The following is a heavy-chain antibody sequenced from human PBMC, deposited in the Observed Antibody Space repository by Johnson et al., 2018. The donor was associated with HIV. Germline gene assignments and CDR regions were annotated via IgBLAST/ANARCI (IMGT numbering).Heavy chain of an antibody. CDR3: ATIAAHGAAFDI. Sequence: QEQLVVSGGGLVKPGGSLRLSCAASGFTFNYYAMHWVRQAPGKGLEWVAVISYDGSNKYHADSVKGRFTISRDNSKNTLYLQMNSLRPEDTAAYYCATIAAHGAAFDIWGQGTVVTVSS. D-gene: IGHD6-25*01. CDR2: ISYDGSNK. J-gene: IGHJ3*02. V-gene: IGHV3-30*04. CDR1: GFTFNYYA.